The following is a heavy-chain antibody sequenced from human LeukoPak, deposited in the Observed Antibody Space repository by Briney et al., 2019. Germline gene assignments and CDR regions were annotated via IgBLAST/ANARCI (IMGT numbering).Heavy chain of an antibody. CDR3: ARKGHVTIFGVVQNWFDP. Sequence: GASVKVSCKASGGTFSSYAISWVRQAPGQGLEWMGGIIPIFGTANYAQKFQGRVTITADESTSTAYMELSSLRSEDTAVYYCARKGHVTIFGVVQNWFDPWGQGTLVTVSS. CDR1: GGTFSSYA. CDR2: IIPIFGTA. J-gene: IGHJ5*02. V-gene: IGHV1-69*13. D-gene: IGHD3-3*01.